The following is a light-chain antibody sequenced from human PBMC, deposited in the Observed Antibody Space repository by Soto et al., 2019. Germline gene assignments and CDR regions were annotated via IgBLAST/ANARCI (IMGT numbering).Light chain of an antibody. Sequence: DIKMTLSPSSLSASVGDRVTITCRASQSISSYLNWYQQKPGKAPKLLIYAASSLQSGVPSRFSGSGSGTDFTLTISSLQPEDVATYYCQKYDSAPWTFGQGTKVDVK. CDR3: QKYDSAPWT. V-gene: IGKV1-39*01. CDR2: AAS. J-gene: IGKJ1*01. CDR1: QSISSY.